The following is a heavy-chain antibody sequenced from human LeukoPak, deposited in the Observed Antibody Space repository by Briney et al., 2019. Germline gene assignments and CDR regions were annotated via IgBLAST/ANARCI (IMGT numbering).Heavy chain of an antibody. CDR1: GGTFSSYA. CDR3: ASRIVVVPAAMQYYYYGMDV. Sequence: VASVKVSCTASGGTFSSYAISWVRQAPGQGLEWMGGIIPIFGTANYAQKFQGRVTITADESTSTAYMELSSLRSEDTAVYYCASRIVVVPAAMQYYYYGMDVWGQGTTVTVSS. D-gene: IGHD2-2*01. V-gene: IGHV1-69*13. CDR2: IIPIFGTA. J-gene: IGHJ6*02.